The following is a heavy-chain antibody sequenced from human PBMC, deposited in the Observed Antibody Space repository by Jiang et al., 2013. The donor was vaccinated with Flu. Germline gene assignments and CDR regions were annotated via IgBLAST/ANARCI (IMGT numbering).Heavy chain of an antibody. D-gene: IGHD3-10*01. CDR1: GYSFTSYW. Sequence: VQLVESGAEVKKPGESLKISCKGSGYSFTSYWIGWVRQMPGKGLEWMGIIYPGDSDTRYSPSFQGQVTISADKSISTAYLQWSSLKASDTAMYYCARLNYYGSGSQTDNDYWGQGTLVTVSS. J-gene: IGHJ4*02. V-gene: IGHV5-51*01. CDR2: IYPGDSDT. CDR3: ARLNYYGSGSQTDNDY.